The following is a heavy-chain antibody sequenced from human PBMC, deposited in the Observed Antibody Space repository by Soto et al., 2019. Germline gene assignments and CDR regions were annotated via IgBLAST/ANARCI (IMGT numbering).Heavy chain of an antibody. D-gene: IGHD6-13*01. J-gene: IGHJ6*02. CDR1: GYTFTGYY. V-gene: IGHV1-2*04. CDR2: FNPNSGGT. Sequence: GASVKVSCKASGYTFTGYYMHWVRQAPGQGLEWMGWFNPNSGGTNYAQKFQGWVTMTRDTSISTAYMELSRLRSDDTAVHYCARDLVAAAGPVSGRLYYYNGMDVWGQGTTVTVSS. CDR3: ARDLVAAAGPVSGRLYYYNGMDV.